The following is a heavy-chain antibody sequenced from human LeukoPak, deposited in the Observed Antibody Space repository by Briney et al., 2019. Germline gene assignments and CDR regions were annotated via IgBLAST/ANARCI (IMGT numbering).Heavy chain of an antibody. V-gene: IGHV3-30-3*01. Sequence: GGSLRLSCAASGFTFSSYAMHWVRRAPGKGLEWVAVISYDGSNKYYADSVKGRFTISRDNSKNTLYLQMNSLRAEDTAVYYCAREGGLPFDYWGQGTLVTVSS. J-gene: IGHJ4*02. CDR3: AREGGLPFDY. CDR1: GFTFSSYA. CDR2: ISYDGSNK.